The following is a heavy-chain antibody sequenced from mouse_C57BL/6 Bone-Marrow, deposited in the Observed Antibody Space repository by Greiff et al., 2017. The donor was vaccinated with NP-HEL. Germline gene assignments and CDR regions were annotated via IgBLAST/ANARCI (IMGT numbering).Heavy chain of an antibody. J-gene: IGHJ3*01. D-gene: IGHD1-1*01. CDR3: ARGGGFYGRWFAY. V-gene: IGHV14-2*01. Sequence: EVQLQQSGAELVKPGASVKLSCTASGFNIKDYYMHWVKQSTEQGLEWIGRIDPEDGETTYAPKVPGTATITTDTSTNTADLQLSILASEDTAVYYWARGGGFYGRWFAYGGQGTRVTVSA. CDR1: GFNIKDYY. CDR2: IDPEDGET.